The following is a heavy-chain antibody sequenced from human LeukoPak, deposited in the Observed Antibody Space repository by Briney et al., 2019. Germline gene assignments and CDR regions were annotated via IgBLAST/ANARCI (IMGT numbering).Heavy chain of an antibody. D-gene: IGHD1-7*01. CDR3: ARIITGTTQTTYYYYYYYMDV. CDR2: IYPGDSET. V-gene: IGHV5-51*01. Sequence: GESLKISCKGSGYSFTSYWIGWVRQMPGKGLEWIGIIYPGDSETRYSPSFQGQVTISADKSISTAYLQWSSLKASDTAMYYCARIITGTTQTTYYYYYYYMDVWGKGTTVTVSS. CDR1: GYSFTSYW. J-gene: IGHJ6*03.